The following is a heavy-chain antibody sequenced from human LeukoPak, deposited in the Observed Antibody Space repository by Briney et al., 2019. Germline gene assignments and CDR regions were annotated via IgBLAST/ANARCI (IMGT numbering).Heavy chain of an antibody. CDR2: ICYDGSNK. Sequence: GGSLRLSCAASGFTFSNYGMHWVRQAPGKGLEWVAVICYDGSNKYYADSGKGRFTISRDNSKNTVHLQMNSLRAEDTAVYYCTRDLTVATIRTPLQHWGQGTLLTVSS. CDR3: TRDLTVATIRTPLQH. J-gene: IGHJ1*01. D-gene: IGHD5-12*01. V-gene: IGHV3-33*01. CDR1: GFTFSNYG.